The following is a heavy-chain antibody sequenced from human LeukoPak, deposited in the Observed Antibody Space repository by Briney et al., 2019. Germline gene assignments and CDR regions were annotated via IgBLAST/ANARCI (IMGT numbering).Heavy chain of an antibody. CDR1: GGSISSYY. J-gene: IGHJ5*02. V-gene: IGHV4-4*09. CDR3: ASAVPAAAIWFDP. CDR2: IYTSGST. Sequence: PSETLSLTCTVFGGSISSYYWSWIRQPPGKGLEWIGYIYTSGSTNYNPSLKSRVTISVDTSKNQFSLKLSSVTAADTAVYYCASAVPAAAIWFDPWGQGTLVTVSS. D-gene: IGHD2-2*01.